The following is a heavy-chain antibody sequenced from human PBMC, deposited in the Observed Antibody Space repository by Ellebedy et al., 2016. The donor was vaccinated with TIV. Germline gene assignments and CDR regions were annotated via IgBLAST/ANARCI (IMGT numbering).Heavy chain of an antibody. Sequence: GESLKISXAASGFTFSSYSMNWVRQAPGKGLEWVSSISSSSSYIYYADSVKGRITISRDNAKNSLYLQMNSLRAEDTAVYYCARADSTTDYYMDDWGKGTTVTVSS. CDR2: ISSSSSYI. D-gene: IGHD2-2*01. CDR1: GFTFSSYS. J-gene: IGHJ6*03. V-gene: IGHV3-21*01. CDR3: ARADSTTDYYMDD.